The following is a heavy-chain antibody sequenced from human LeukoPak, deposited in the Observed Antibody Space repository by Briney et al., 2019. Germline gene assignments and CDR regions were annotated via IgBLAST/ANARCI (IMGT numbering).Heavy chain of an antibody. Sequence: GASVKFSCKASGYTFINYYMHWVRQAPGQGLEWMGILNPSGGSTRYAQKFQGRVTMTRDTSTSTVYMELSSLRSEDTAVYYCARSYSGTYYAESGVDYWGQGTLVTVSS. CDR3: ARSYSGTYYAESGVDY. J-gene: IGHJ4*02. D-gene: IGHD1-26*01. V-gene: IGHV1-46*01. CDR2: LNPSGGST. CDR1: GYTFINYY.